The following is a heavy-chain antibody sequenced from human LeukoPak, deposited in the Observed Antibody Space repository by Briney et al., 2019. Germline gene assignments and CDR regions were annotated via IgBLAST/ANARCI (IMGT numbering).Heavy chain of an antibody. J-gene: IGHJ4*02. D-gene: IGHD6-13*01. V-gene: IGHV5-51*01. CDR1: GYRFTSYW. CDR2: IYPGDSDT. Sequence: GESLKISCKGSGYRFTSYWIGWVRQMPGKGLEGMGIIYPGDSDTRYSPSFQGQVTISADKSISTAYLQWSRLKASDTAMYYCARRISWGADYYFDYWGQGTLVTVSS. CDR3: ARRISWGADYYFDY.